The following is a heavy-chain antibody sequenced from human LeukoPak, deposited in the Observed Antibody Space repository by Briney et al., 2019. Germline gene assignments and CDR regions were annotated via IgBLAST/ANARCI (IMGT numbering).Heavy chain of an antibody. V-gene: IGHV1-2*02. CDR3: ARDTSEHDYSGFGY. J-gene: IGHJ4*02. CDR2: INSNSGGT. CDR1: GYTFTGYY. D-gene: IGHD4-23*01. Sequence: ASVKVSCKASGYTFTGYYMHWVRQAPGQGLEWMGWINSNSGGTNYAQKFLGRVTLTRDTSISTAYMELSSLIDDTAVYYCARDTSEHDYSGFGYWGQGTLVTVSS.